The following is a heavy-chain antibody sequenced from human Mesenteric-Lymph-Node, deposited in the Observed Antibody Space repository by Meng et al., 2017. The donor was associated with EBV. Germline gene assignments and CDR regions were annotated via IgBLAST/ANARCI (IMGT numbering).Heavy chain of an antibody. V-gene: IGHV4-4*02. J-gene: IGHJ4*02. CDR1: GGSLRSRNW. D-gene: IGHD2-21*02. CDR3: ARVGAYCGGDCYHPR. Sequence: QGQLEGSVPGRVKASGTLSFTGAVSGGSLRSRNWWSWVRQPPGKGLEWIGEIYHSGSTNYNPSLKSRVTISVDESKNQFSLRLSSVTAADTAVYYCARVGAYCGGDCYHPRWGQGTLVTSPQ. CDR2: IYHSGST.